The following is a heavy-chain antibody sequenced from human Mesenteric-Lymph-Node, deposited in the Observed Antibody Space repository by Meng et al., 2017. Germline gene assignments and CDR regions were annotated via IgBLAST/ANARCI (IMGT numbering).Heavy chain of an antibody. V-gene: IGHV3-30*04. D-gene: IGHD3-10*01. J-gene: IGHJ4*02. CDR2: VSSDGNEE. CDR1: GFIFSNYA. CDR3: AREKSRFGELEL. Sequence: QVYLVESGGGVVQAGRSLRLSCVASGFIFSNYAMHWVRQAPGKGLEWMAVVSSDGNEEYYAESMKGRFTISRDNPKNTLNLQISSLRAEDTAVYFCAREKSRFGELELWGQGTLVTVSS.